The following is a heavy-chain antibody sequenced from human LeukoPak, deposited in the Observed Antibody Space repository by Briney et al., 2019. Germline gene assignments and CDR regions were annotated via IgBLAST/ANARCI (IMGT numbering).Heavy chain of an antibody. J-gene: IGHJ4*02. D-gene: IGHD2-2*02. CDR3: AAAMQYCSSTSCYTSDY. CDR2: IVVGSGNT. Sequence: SVKVSCKASGFTFTSSAMQWVRQARGERLEWIGWIVVGSGNTNYAQKFQERVTITRDMSTSTAYMELSSLRSEDTAVYYCAAAMQYCSSTSCYTSDYWGQGTLVTVSP. CDR1: GFTFTSSA. V-gene: IGHV1-58*02.